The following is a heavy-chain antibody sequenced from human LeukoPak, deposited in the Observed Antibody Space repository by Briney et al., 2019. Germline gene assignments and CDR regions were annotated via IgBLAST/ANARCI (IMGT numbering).Heavy chain of an antibody. D-gene: IGHD4-23*01. V-gene: IGHV3-30*02. CDR3: AKDQPGRRWLDY. CDR2: IRYDGSNK. Sequence: GGSLRLSCAASGFTFSSYSMNWVRQAPGKGLEWVAFIRYDGSNKYYADSVKGRFTISRDNSKNTLYLQMNSLRAEDTAVYYCAKDQPGRRWLDYWGQGTLVTVSS. CDR1: GFTFSSYS. J-gene: IGHJ4*02.